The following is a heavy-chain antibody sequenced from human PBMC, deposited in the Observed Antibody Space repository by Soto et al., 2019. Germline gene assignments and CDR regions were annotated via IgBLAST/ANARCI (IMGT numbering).Heavy chain of an antibody. J-gene: IGHJ4*02. Sequence: GASVKVSCKASGYTFTGYYMHWVRQAPGQGLEWMGWINPNSGGTNYAQKFQGRVTMTRDTSISTAYMELSRPRSDDTAVYYCARDFGLDYYDSSGYFTEFDYWGRGTLVTVSS. D-gene: IGHD3-22*01. CDR1: GYTFTGYY. CDR3: ARDFGLDYYDSSGYFTEFDY. CDR2: INPNSGGT. V-gene: IGHV1-2*02.